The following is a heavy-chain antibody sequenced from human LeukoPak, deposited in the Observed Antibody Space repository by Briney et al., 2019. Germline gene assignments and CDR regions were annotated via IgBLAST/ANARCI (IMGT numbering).Heavy chain of an antibody. J-gene: IGHJ5*02. V-gene: IGHV3-43*02. CDR3: AKDMGGSGRNWASNWFDP. Sequence: PGGSLRLSCAASGLTFGDYSTHWIRQPPGQGLEWVSLISPDVGRSFQADSVRGRFTLSRDNCKHSIYFQMNSLRSEDTALYYCAKDMGGSGRNWASNWFDPWGQGTLVTVSS. D-gene: IGHD1-26*01. CDR2: ISPDVGRS. CDR1: GLTFGDYS.